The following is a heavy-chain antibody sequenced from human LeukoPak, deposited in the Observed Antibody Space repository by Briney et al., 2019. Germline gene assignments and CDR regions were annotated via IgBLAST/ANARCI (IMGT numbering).Heavy chain of an antibody. CDR3: ARGLRFGELLYGNWFDP. D-gene: IGHD3-10*01. V-gene: IGHV4-39*07. Sequence: PSETLSLTCTVSGGSVSSGSYYWGWIRQPPGKGLEWIGNIYYSGSTYYNPSLKSRVTISVETSKNQFSLKLSSVTAADTAVYYCARGLRFGELLYGNWFDPWGQGTLVTVSS. CDR2: IYYSGST. J-gene: IGHJ5*02. CDR1: GGSVSSGSYY.